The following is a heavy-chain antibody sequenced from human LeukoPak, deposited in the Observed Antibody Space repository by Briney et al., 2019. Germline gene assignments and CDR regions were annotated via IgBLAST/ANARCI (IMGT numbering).Heavy chain of an antibody. D-gene: IGHD2-2*01. CDR3: ARDDCSSISCYHNWFDP. CDR2: IKQDGSEK. J-gene: IGHJ5*02. V-gene: IGHV3-7*01. Sequence: GGSLRLSCAASGFTFSSYWMSWVRQAPGKGLEWVANIKQDGSEKYYVDSVKGRFTISRDNAKNSLYLQMNSLRAEDTAVYYCARDDCSSISCYHNWFDPGGQGTLVTVSS. CDR1: GFTFSSYW.